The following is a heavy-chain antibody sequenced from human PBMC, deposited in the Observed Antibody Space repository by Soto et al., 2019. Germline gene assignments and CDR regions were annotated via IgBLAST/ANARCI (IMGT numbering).Heavy chain of an antibody. J-gene: IGHJ4*02. D-gene: IGHD1-26*01. Sequence: TCTVSGDSFTNHPWGWIRQPPGKGLEWIGYISQSGSANHNPYLRSRVTMSIDMAKNQFSLKLSSVTAADTAVYYCARDHSGSLDYWGQGTLVTVSS. CDR2: ISQSGSA. CDR1: GDSFTNHP. CDR3: ARDHSGSLDY. V-gene: IGHV4-59*11.